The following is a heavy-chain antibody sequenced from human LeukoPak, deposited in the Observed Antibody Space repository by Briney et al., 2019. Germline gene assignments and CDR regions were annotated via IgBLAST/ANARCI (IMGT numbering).Heavy chain of an antibody. J-gene: IGHJ4*02. Sequence: GGSLRLSCAASGFTFSSYSMNWVRQAPGKGLEWVSSISSSSSYIYYADSVKGRFTISRDNAKNSLYLQMNSLRAEDTAVYYCAKPGMVRGVIISPYYFDYWGQGTLVTVSS. CDR3: AKPGMVRGVIISPYYFDY. CDR1: GFTFSSYS. CDR2: ISSSSSYI. D-gene: IGHD3-10*01. V-gene: IGHV3-21*01.